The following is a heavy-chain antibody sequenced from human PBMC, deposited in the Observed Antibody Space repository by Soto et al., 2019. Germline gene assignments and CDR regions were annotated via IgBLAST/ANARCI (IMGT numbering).Heavy chain of an antibody. CDR3: AKDRNVLRFLEWPTFDY. J-gene: IGHJ4*02. CDR1: GFTFSSYA. V-gene: IGHV3-23*01. D-gene: IGHD3-3*01. Sequence: GGSLRLSCAASGFTFSSYAMSWVRQAPGKGLEWVSAISGSGGSTYYADSVKGRFTISRDNSKNTLYLQMNSLRAEDTAVYYCAKDRNVLRFLEWPTFDYWGQGTLVTVS. CDR2: ISGSGGST.